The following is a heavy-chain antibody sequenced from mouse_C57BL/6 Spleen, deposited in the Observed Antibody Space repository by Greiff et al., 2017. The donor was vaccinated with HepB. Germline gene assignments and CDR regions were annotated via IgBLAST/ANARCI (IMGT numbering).Heavy chain of an antibody. CDR1: GYSITSGYY. V-gene: IGHV3-6*01. Sequence: EVKLMESGPGLVKPSQSLSLTCSVTGYSITSGYYWNWIRQFPGNKLEWMGYISYDGSNNYNPSLKNRISITRDTSKNQFFLKLNSVTTEDTATYYCARERGVVANRDYFDYWGQGTTLTVSS. CDR3: ARERGVVANRDYFDY. CDR2: ISYDGSN. J-gene: IGHJ2*01. D-gene: IGHD1-1*01.